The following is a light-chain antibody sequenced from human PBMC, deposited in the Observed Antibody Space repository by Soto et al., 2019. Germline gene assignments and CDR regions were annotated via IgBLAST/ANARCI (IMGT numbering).Light chain of an antibody. Sequence: DIQMTQSPSSLSASVGDRVIITCRASQSISSYLNWYQQKPGKAPKLLIYAASNLQSGVSSRFSGSGSGTDFTLTISSLQPEDFATYYCQQSYSTPLTFGGGTKVDNK. CDR2: AAS. CDR3: QQSYSTPLT. CDR1: QSISSY. V-gene: IGKV1-39*01. J-gene: IGKJ4*01.